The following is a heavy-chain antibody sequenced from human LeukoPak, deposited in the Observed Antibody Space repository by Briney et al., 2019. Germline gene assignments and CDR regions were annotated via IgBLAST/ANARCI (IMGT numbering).Heavy chain of an antibody. V-gene: IGHV3-15*01. CDR3: ATTTGDVAGKPFDI. D-gene: IGHD6-19*01. J-gene: IGHJ3*02. CDR1: GFAFSNSW. Sequence: GGSLRLPCAGSGFAFSNSWMSWVRQAPGKGLEWVGRIKSKTDGGTIDYAAPVKGRFTISRDDSKNMLYLQMNSLQGVDTAVYYCATTTGDVAGKPFDIWGQGTMVSVSS. CDR2: IKSKTDGGTI.